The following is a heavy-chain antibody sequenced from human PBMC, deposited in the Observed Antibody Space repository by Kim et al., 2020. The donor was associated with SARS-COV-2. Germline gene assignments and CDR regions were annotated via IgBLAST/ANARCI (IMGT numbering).Heavy chain of an antibody. J-gene: IGHJ5*02. CDR3: ARDEYSSRTWFDP. Sequence: YAQKLQGRVTMTTDTSTSTDYMELRSLRSDDTAVYYCARDEYSSRTWFDPWGQGTLVTVSS. V-gene: IGHV1-18*01. D-gene: IGHD6-6*01.